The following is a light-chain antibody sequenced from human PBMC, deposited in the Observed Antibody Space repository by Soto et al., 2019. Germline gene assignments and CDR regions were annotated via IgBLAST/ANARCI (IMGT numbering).Light chain of an antibody. CDR1: ESVSNN. V-gene: IGKV3-15*01. CDR2: GAS. J-gene: IGKJ4*01. CDR3: QQYNKRPLT. Sequence: EIVLTQSPATLSVSQGERATLSCRASESVSNNLAWYQQKPGQAPRLLIYGASARATGIPARFSGSGSGTAFTLTISSLQSEDFAVYYCQQYNKRPLTFGGGTKVEIK.